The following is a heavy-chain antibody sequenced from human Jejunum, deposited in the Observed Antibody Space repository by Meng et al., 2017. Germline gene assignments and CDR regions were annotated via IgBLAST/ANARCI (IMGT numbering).Heavy chain of an antibody. CDR1: GYSISSGYY. Sequence: SETPSLTCAVSGYSISSGYYWGWIRQAPGKGLEWIGHVHHSGSTYYNPSLKSQVTMLVDTSKTQFFLKLSSVTAADTAVYYCARGDNWGFDSWGQGTLVTVSS. CDR2: VHHSGST. V-gene: IGHV4-38-2*01. J-gene: IGHJ4*02. CDR3: ARGDNWGFDS. D-gene: IGHD7-27*01.